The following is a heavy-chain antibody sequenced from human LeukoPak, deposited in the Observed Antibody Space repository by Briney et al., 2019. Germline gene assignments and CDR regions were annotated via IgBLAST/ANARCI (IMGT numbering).Heavy chain of an antibody. J-gene: IGHJ4*02. Sequence: GHSVKVSCKASGYTFSGYYMHWVRQAPGQGLEWMGWIKTNSGETNHAQKFQGRVTMTRDTSISTAYTELSRLRSDDTAVYYCARGQQWLATGYFDYWGQGTLVTVSS. CDR2: IKTNSGET. D-gene: IGHD6-19*01. CDR3: ARGQQWLATGYFDY. CDR1: GYTFSGYY. V-gene: IGHV1-2*02.